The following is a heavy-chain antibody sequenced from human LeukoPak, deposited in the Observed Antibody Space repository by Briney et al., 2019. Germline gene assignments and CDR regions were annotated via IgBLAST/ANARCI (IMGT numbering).Heavy chain of an antibody. V-gene: IGHV4-34*01. CDR3: ARVLVHDPMAFDI. CDR2: IYYSGST. D-gene: IGHD2-8*02. CDR1: GGSFSGYY. J-gene: IGHJ3*02. Sequence: SETLSLTCAVYGGSFSGYYWGWIRQPPGKGLEWIGSIYYSGSTYYNPSLKSRVTISVDTSKNQFSLKLSSVTAADTAVYYCARVLVHDPMAFDIWGQGTMVTVSS.